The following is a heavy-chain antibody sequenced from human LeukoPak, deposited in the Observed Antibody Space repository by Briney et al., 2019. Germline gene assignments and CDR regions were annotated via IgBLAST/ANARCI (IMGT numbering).Heavy chain of an antibody. Sequence: SETLPLICSVSGGSISGYYLSWVRQFPGKGLEWIGYVHYTGKTNYNPSLTGRVTISVDASNTQISLRLNSVTAADTAVYYCARSMLGAIWGQGALVTVSS. CDR1: GGSISGYY. CDR2: VHYTGKT. D-gene: IGHD2-8*01. CDR3: ARSMLGAI. V-gene: IGHV4-59*01. J-gene: IGHJ4*02.